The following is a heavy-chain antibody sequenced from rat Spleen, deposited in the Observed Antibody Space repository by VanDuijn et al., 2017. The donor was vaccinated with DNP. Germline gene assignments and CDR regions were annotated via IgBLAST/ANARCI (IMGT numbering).Heavy chain of an antibody. Sequence: EVQLVESGGGLVQPGRSMKLSCAASGFTFSSFPMAWVRQAPTKGLEWVAYISYDGGSTDYGDSVKGRFTISRDNAENTVYLQMNSLRSEDTATYYCARQGYYGYRDYFDYWGQGVMVTVSS. D-gene: IGHD1-7*01. V-gene: IGHV5-22*01. CDR2: ISYDGGST. CDR3: ARQGYYGYRDYFDY. CDR1: GFTFSSFP. J-gene: IGHJ2*01.